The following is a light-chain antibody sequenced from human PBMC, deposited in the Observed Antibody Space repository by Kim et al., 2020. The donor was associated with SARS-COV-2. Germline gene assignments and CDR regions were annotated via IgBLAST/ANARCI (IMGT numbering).Light chain of an antibody. Sequence: QSALTQPPSVSGSLGQSVTISCTGSSSDVGSHNSVSWYQQPPGTVPKLIIYEVSNRPSGVPDRFSGSKSSNTASLTNSGLQAEDEADYCCSSYTSSSTLVFGGGTQLTVL. V-gene: IGLV2-18*02. CDR3: SSYTSSSTLV. CDR2: EVS. CDR1: SSDVGSHNS. J-gene: IGLJ2*01.